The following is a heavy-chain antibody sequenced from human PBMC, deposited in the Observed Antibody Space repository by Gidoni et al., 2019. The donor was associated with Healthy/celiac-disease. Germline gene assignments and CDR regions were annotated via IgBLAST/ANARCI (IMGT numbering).Heavy chain of an antibody. CDR2: IYYSGST. CDR1: GGSISSYY. V-gene: IGHV4-59*01. Sequence: QVQLQESGPGLVKQSETLSITCTVSGGSISSYYWSWIRQPPGKGLEWIGYIYYSGSTNYNPSLKSRVTISVDTSKNQFSLKLSSVTAADTAVYYCARGDYGDYMVWYFDLWGRGTLVTVSS. CDR3: ARGDYGDYMVWYFDL. D-gene: IGHD4-17*01. J-gene: IGHJ2*01.